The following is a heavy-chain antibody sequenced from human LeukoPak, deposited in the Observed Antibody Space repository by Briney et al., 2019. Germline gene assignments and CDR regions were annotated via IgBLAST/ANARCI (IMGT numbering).Heavy chain of an antibody. J-gene: IGHJ4*02. CDR2: INPDGSGK. V-gene: IGHV3-7*01. D-gene: IGHD3-10*01. CDR1: GFTFSSRW. CDR3: LAGGGY. Sequence: QSGGSLRLSCTASGFTFSSRWMNWARQAPGRGLEWVANINPDGSGKQYVDSVKGRFTISRDNAENSLYLQLNSLRAEDTAVYYCLAGGGYWGQGTLVTVSS.